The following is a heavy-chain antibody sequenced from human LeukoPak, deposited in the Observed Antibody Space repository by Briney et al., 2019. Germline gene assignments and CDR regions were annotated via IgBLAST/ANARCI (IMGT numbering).Heavy chain of an antibody. D-gene: IGHD3-10*01. CDR3: ARAPMVRGPDYYYYGMDV. J-gene: IGHJ6*02. Sequence: ASVNVSCKASGYTFTSYAMSWVRQAPGQGLEWMGWINTNTGNPTYAQGFTGRFVFSLDTSVSTAYLQISSLKAEDTAVYYCARAPMVRGPDYYYYGMDVWGQGTTVTVSS. V-gene: IGHV7-4-1*02. CDR2: INTNTGNP. CDR1: GYTFTSYA.